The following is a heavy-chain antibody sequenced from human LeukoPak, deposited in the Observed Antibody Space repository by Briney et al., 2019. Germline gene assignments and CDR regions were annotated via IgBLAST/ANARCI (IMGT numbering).Heavy chain of an antibody. CDR2: INAGNGNT. V-gene: IGHV1-3*01. CDR1: GGTCSSYA. CDR3: ARDYYGSGTNYYYYGMDV. Sequence: ASEKVSCKPSGGTCSSYAISWVRQAPGQRLEWMGWINAGNGNTKYSQKFQGRVTITRDTSASTAYMELSSLRSEDTAVYYCARDYYGSGTNYYYYGMDVWGQGTTVTVSS. D-gene: IGHD3-10*01. J-gene: IGHJ6*02.